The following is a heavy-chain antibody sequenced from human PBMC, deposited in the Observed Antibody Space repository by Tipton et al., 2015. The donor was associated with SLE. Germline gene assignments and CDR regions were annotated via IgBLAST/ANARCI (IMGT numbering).Heavy chain of an antibody. V-gene: IGHV4-38-2*01. CDR3: ASQNVLLWGGDYCFDY. D-gene: IGHD3-10*01. CDR1: GYSISSGYY. Sequence: TLSLTCAVSGYSISSGYYWGWIRQPPGKGLEWIGSIYHSGSTYYNPSLKSRVTISVDTSKNQFSLKLSSVTAADTAVYYCASQNVLLWGGDYCFDYWGQGTLVTVSS. J-gene: IGHJ4*02. CDR2: IYHSGST.